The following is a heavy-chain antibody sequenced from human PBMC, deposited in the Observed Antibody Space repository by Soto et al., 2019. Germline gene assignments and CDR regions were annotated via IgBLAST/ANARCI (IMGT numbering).Heavy chain of an antibody. J-gene: IGHJ4*02. Sequence: GGSLRLSCAASGFTFSSYAMSWVRQAPGKGLEWVSAISGSGGSTYYADSVKGRFTISRDNSKNTLYLQMNSLRAEDTAVYYCAKNYYDSSGYHGYFDYWGQGTLVTVSS. D-gene: IGHD3-22*01. CDR3: AKNYYDSSGYHGYFDY. V-gene: IGHV3-23*01. CDR1: GFTFSSYA. CDR2: ISGSGGST.